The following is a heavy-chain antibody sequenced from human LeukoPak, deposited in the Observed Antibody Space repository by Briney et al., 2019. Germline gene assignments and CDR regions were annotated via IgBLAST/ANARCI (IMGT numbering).Heavy chain of an antibody. CDR1: GYTFGDYG. CDR3: ARKGLGGELGGFDS. D-gene: IGHD1-7*01. Sequence: GGSLRLSCAASGYTFGDYGMSWVRQVPGKGLEWVSGTNRRGDITGYADFVKGRFTTSRDNAKNSLYLQMNSLRVEDTALYYCARKGLGGELGGFDSWGQGTLVTVSS. J-gene: IGHJ4*02. CDR2: TNRRGDIT. V-gene: IGHV3-20*04.